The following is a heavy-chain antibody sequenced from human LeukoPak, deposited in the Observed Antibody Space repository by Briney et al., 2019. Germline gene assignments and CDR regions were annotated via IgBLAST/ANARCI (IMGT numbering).Heavy chain of an antibody. CDR1: GFTVSSNY. V-gene: IGHV3-53*04. CDR3: ARVNPDYYYGMDV. CDR2: IYSGGST. Sequence: GGSLRLPCAASGFTVSSNYMSWVRQAPGKGLEWVSVIYSGGSTYYADSVKGRFTISRHNSKNTLYLQMNSLRAEDTAVYYCARVNPDYYYGMDVWGQGTTVTVSS. J-gene: IGHJ6*02.